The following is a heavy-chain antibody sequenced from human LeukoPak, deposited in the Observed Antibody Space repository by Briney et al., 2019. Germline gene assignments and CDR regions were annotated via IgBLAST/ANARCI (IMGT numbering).Heavy chain of an antibody. CDR1: GYTFTDYA. J-gene: IGHJ4*02. Sequence: GASVKVSCKASGYTFTDYAVNWVRQAPGQGLEWMGWINTDTGNPTYAQGFTGRFVFSLDTSVTTAYLQISSLKAEDTAVYYCARGRGYCSSTTCYAGYYFDYWGQGTLVTVS. D-gene: IGHD2-2*01. CDR3: ARGRGYCSSTTCYAGYYFDY. V-gene: IGHV7-4-1*02. CDR2: INTDTGNP.